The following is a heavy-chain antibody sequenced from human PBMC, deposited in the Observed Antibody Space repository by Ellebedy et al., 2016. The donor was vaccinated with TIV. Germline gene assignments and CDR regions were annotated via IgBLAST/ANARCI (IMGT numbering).Heavy chain of an antibody. V-gene: IGHV3-53*05. Sequence: GESLKISCAASGFTVSSNYMSWVRQAPGRGLEWVSTIYSSGGTYYAGSVKGRFTISRDNSKNTLYLQMNSLTSEDTAVYYCPRDRASMTMIVVEFYYYGMDVWGQGTTVTVSS. CDR2: IYSSGGT. D-gene: IGHD3-22*01. J-gene: IGHJ6*02. CDR3: PRDRASMTMIVVEFYYYGMDV. CDR1: GFTVSSNY.